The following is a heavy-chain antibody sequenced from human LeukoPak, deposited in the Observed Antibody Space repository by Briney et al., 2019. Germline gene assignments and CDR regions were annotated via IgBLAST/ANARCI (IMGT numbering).Heavy chain of an antibody. V-gene: IGHV1-2*02. J-gene: IGHJ6*02. CDR3: ASDQFYGMDV. CDR2: INPNSGGP. CDR1: GYTFTGYY. Sequence: GASVKVSCKASGYTFTGYYIHWVRQAPGQGLEWMGWINPNSGGPNYAQKFQGRVTMTRDTSITTAHMELSRLRPDDTAVYYCASDQFYGMDVWGQGTTVTVSS. D-gene: IGHD3-3*01.